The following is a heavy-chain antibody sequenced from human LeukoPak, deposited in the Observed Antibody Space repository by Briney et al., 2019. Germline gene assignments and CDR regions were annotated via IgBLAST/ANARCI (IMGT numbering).Heavy chain of an antibody. J-gene: IGHJ3*02. CDR2: IYPGDSDI. Sequence: GASLKISCEASGYWITNFMICWVRHVPRKGLEWMGIIYPGDSDIKYSPSFQGQVTTSADRSISTAYLQWSSLKASDTAIYYCARSPRDGYSDGVDDIWGQGTMVTVSS. CDR3: ARSPRDGYSDGVDDI. V-gene: IGHV5-51*01. D-gene: IGHD5-24*01. CDR1: GYWITNFM.